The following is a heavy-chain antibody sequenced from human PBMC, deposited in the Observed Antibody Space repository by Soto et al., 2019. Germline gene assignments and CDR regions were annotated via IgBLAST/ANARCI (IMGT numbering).Heavy chain of an antibody. CDR1: GFTFSSYA. D-gene: IGHD3-10*01. CDR3: AKDLSPNMGCMDV. V-gene: IGHV3-23*01. CDR2: ITGSGGTT. J-gene: IGHJ6*02. Sequence: GGSLRLSCAASGFTFSSYAMSWVRQAPGKGLEWVSSITGSGGTTFYADSVKGRLTISRDNSKDTLYVQMDILRAEDTAVYYCAKDLSPNMGCMDVWGPGTTVTVSS.